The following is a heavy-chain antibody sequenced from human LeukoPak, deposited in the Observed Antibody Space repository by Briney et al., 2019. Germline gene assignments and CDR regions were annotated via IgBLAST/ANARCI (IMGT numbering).Heavy chain of an antibody. CDR2: IRYDGSNK. J-gene: IGHJ3*02. Sequence: GGSLRLSCAASGFSFSTYGMHWVRQAPGKGLEWVAFIRYDGSNKYYADSVKGRFTISRDNSKSTLYLQMNSLRAEDTAVYYCARDLYTDDAFDNWGQGTMVTVSS. CDR3: ARDLYTDDAFDN. D-gene: IGHD5-18*01. V-gene: IGHV3-30*02. CDR1: GFSFSTYG.